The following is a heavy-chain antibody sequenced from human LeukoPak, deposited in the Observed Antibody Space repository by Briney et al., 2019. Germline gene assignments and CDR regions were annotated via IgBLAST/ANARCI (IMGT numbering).Heavy chain of an antibody. D-gene: IGHD3-10*01. J-gene: IGHJ5*02. CDR1: GYTFTGYY. V-gene: IGHV1-2*02. CDR3: ARGSARVRGPSKDNWFDP. CDR2: INPNSGGT. Sequence: ASVKVSCKASGYTFTGYYMHWVRQAPGQGLEWMGWINPNSGGTNYAQKFQGRVTMTRNTSISTAYMELSSLRSEDTAVYYCARGSARVRGPSKDNWFDPWGQGTLVTVSS.